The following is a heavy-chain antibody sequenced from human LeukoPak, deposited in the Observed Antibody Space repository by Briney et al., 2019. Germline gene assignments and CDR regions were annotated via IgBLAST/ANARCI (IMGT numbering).Heavy chain of an antibody. CDR2: IYYSGST. D-gene: IGHD2-21*02. V-gene: IGHV4-39*07. J-gene: IGHJ4*02. CDR3: ARNQGIVVVTATPYYFDY. Sequence: SEILSLTCTVSGGSISSSSYYWGWIRQPPGKGLEWIGSIYYSGSTYYNPSLKSRVTISVDTSKNQFSLKLSSVTAADTAVYYCARNQGIVVVTATPYYFDYWGQGTLVTVSS. CDR1: GGSISSSSYY.